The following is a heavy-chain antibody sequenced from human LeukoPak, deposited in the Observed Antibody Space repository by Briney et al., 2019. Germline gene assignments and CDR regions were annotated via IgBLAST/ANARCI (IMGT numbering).Heavy chain of an antibody. J-gene: IGHJ4*02. CDR1: GFTLRSYW. V-gene: IGHV3-74*01. Sequence: GGSLRLSCTASGFTLRSYWMHWVRQAPGKGLVWVSRIDNDGSSATYADSVKGRFTVSRDNAKNTLYLQINSLGAEDTAVYYCARDDKLKFDYWGQGTLVTVSS. CDR2: IDNDGSSA. CDR3: ARDDKLKFDY.